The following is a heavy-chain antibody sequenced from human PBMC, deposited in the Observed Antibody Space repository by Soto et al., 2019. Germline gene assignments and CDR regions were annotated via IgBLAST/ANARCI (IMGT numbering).Heavy chain of an antibody. V-gene: IGHV1-2*02. CDR2: INPNSGGT. CDR1: GYTFTGYY. D-gene: IGHD2-15*01. J-gene: IGHJ4*02. CDR3: ARAGRYCSGGSCSDPDC. Sequence: QVQLVQSGAEVKKPGASVKVSCKASGYTFTGYYMHWVRQAPGQGLEWMGWINPNSGGTNYAQKFQGRVTMTRDTSISTAYMEVSRLRSDDTAVYYCARAGRYCSGGSCSDPDCWGQGTLVTVSS.